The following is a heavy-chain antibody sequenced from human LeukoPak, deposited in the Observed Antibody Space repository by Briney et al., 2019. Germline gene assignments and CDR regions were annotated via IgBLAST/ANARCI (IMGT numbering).Heavy chain of an antibody. CDR2: ISGSGGST. CDR3: ARGNRYYYDSSGYYGPGSRLSGAFDI. Sequence: PGGSLRLSCAASGFTFSSYAMSWVRQAPGKGLEWVSAISGSGGSTYYADSVKGRFTISRDNSKNTLYLQMNSLRAEDTAVYYCARGNRYYYDSSGYYGPGSRLSGAFDIWGQGTMVTVSS. J-gene: IGHJ3*02. D-gene: IGHD3-22*01. V-gene: IGHV3-23*01. CDR1: GFTFSSYA.